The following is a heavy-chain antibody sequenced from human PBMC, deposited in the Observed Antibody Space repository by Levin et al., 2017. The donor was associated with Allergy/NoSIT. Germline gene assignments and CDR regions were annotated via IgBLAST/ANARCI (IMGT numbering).Heavy chain of an antibody. D-gene: IGHD2-15*01. Sequence: HPGGSLRLSCAASGFTFSSYGMHWVRQAPGKGLEWVAVIWYDGSNKYYADSVKGRFTISRDNSKNTLYLQMNSLRAEDTAVYYCAGLAGYCSGGSCDSDYWGQGTLVTVSS. CDR2: IWYDGSNK. J-gene: IGHJ4*02. CDR3: AGLAGYCSGGSCDSDY. CDR1: GFTFSSYG. V-gene: IGHV3-33*01.